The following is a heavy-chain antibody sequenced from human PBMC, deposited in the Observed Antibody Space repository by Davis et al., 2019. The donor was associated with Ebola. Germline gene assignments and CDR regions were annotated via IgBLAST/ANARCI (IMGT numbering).Heavy chain of an antibody. D-gene: IGHD3-3*01. CDR3: AREIRFLEWLYSDYGMDV. CDR2: IYSGGST. V-gene: IGHV3-53*01. CDR1: GFTFSNAW. J-gene: IGHJ6*02. Sequence: PGGSLRLSCAASGFTFSNAWMSWVRQAPGKGLEWVSVIYSGGSTYYADSVKGRFTISRDNSKNTLYLQMNSLRAEDTAVYYCAREIRFLEWLYSDYGMDVWGQGTTVTVSS.